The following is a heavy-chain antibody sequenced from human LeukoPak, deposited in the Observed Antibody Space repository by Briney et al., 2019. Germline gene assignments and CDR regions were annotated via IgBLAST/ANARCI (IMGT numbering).Heavy chain of an antibody. D-gene: IGHD2-21*02. J-gene: IGHJ3*01. CDR3: AKALGGDEPPPKDAFDL. CDR1: GFIYYNYA. CDR2: ISGRGGST. V-gene: IGHV3-23*01. Sequence: PGGSLRLSCTASGFIYYNYALSWVRQAPGKGLEWVSAISGRGGSTYYTDSVTGRFTISRDNSKNTLYLQMNSLRAEDTALYYCAKALGGDEPPPKDAFDLWGRGTMVTVSS.